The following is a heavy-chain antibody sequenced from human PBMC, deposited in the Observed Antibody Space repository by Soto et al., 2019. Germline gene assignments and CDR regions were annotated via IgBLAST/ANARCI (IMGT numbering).Heavy chain of an antibody. J-gene: IGHJ6*02. Sequence: LRLSCAASGFTFSSYAMSWVRQAPGKGLEWVSAISGSGGSTYYADSVKGRFTISRDNSKNTLYLQMNSLRAEDTAVYYCAKDQVRYGGPYYGMDVWGQGTTVTVSS. CDR2: ISGSGGST. CDR3: AKDQVRYGGPYYGMDV. D-gene: IGHD4-17*01. V-gene: IGHV3-23*01. CDR1: GFTFSSYA.